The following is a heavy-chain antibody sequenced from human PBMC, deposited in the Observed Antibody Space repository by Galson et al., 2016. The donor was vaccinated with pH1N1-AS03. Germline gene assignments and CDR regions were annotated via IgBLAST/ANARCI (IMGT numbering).Heavy chain of an antibody. D-gene: IGHD6-6*01. CDR1: GGTFGNYA. CDR2: IVPVLGTT. J-gene: IGHJ6*02. CDR3: TRDGAAHDCYYYGMDV. Sequence: SVKVSCKASGGTFGNYAVSWVRLAPGQGLEWLGAIVPVLGTTNYAQTFQGRLTITADASTSTANMELSGLRLDDTALYYCTRDGAAHDCYYYGMDVWGQGTTVTVSS. V-gene: IGHV1-69*13.